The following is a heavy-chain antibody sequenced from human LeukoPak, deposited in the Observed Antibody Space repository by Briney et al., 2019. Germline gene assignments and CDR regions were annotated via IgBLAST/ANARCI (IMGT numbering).Heavy chain of an antibody. CDR3: ARQTRYYYDSSGYSQ. CDR1: GGSFSGYY. Sequence: SETLSLTCAVYGGSFSGYYWSWIRQPPGKGLEWIGEINHSGSTNYNPSLKSRVTISVDTSKNQFSLKLSSVTAADTAVYYCARQTRYYYDSSGYSQWGQGTLVTVSS. D-gene: IGHD3-22*01. V-gene: IGHV4-34*01. J-gene: IGHJ4*02. CDR2: INHSGST.